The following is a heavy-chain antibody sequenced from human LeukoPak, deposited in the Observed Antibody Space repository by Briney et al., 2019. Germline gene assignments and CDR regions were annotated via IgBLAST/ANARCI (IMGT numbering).Heavy chain of an antibody. CDR3: AREDGSGSGSYSRFDY. J-gene: IGHJ4*02. CDR2: IIPIFGTA. Sequence: SVKVTFKASAGTFSSYAISWVRQAPGQGLEWMGGIIPIFGTANYAQKFQGRVTITADESTSTAYMELSSLRSEDTAVYYCAREDGSGSGSYSRFDYWGQGTQVTVSS. CDR1: AGTFSSYA. V-gene: IGHV1-69*01. D-gene: IGHD3-10*01.